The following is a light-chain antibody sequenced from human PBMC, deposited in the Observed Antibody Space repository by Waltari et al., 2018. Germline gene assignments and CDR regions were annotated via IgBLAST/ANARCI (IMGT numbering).Light chain of an antibody. V-gene: IGKV3-20*01. J-gene: IGKJ1*01. Sequence: EIMLTQSPGTLSLSPGERATLSCRASQSIGRYLVWYQQKPGQAPRLLMYEAYRRATGIPDRFSGSGSGTDFSLTISRLEPEDFAVYYCQNHERLPATFGQGTKVELK. CDR3: QNHERLPAT. CDR2: EAY. CDR1: QSIGRY.